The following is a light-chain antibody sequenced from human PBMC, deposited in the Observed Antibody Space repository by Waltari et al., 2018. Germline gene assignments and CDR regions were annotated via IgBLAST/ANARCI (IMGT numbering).Light chain of an antibody. CDR2: STS. CDR3: QQANSFPFT. Sequence: DIQMTQSPSSVSASIGDRVTITCRASQRISSWLAWYKQKPGQAPKLLIYSTSVLQGGVPSRFSGSGSETDFTLTISSLQPEDFATYYCQQANSFPFTFGGGTKVEIK. CDR1: QRISSW. V-gene: IGKV1-12*01. J-gene: IGKJ4*01.